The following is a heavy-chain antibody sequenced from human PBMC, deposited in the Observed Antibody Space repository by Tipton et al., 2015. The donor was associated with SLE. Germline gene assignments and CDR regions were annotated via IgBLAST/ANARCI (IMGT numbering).Heavy chain of an antibody. Sequence: LRLSCTVSGGSISSSSYYWGWIRQPPGKGLEWIGSIYYSGSTYYNPSLKSRVTISVDTSKNQFSLKLSSVTAADTAVYYCARLAVVVATNFDYWGQGTLVTVSS. V-gene: IGHV4-39*01. CDR1: GGSISSSSYY. J-gene: IGHJ4*02. D-gene: IGHD2-15*01. CDR3: ARLAVVVATNFDY. CDR2: IYYSGST.